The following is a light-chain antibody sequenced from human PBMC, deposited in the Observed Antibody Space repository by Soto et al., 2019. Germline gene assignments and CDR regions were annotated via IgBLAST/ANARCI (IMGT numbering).Light chain of an antibody. J-gene: IGKJ2*01. Sequence: EIVLTQSPGTLSLSPGERATLSCRASQSVRFSLAWYQQKPGQAPRLLIYSASSRVTGIPDRFGGSGSGTDFTLTISRLEPEDFAVYSCQEFDTSSYTFGQGTKLEIK. CDR1: QSVRFS. CDR2: SAS. CDR3: QEFDTSSYT. V-gene: IGKV3-20*01.